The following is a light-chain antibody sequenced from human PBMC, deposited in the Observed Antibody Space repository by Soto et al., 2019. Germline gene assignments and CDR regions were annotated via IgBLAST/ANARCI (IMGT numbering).Light chain of an antibody. V-gene: IGKV3-11*01. J-gene: IGKJ1*01. CDR1: QSVSNN. Sequence: EIVFTQSPATLSLSPGERATLSCRASQSVSNNLAWYQQKPGQAPRLLIYGASSRATGIPDRFSGGGSGTDFSLTISSLEPEDFAVYYCQQRSNWLWTFGQGTKVDIK. CDR2: GAS. CDR3: QQRSNWLWT.